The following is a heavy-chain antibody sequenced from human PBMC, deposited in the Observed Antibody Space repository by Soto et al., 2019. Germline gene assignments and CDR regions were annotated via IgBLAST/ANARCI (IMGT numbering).Heavy chain of an antibody. Sequence: QVTLKESGPVLVKPTETLTLTCTVSGFSLSNARMGVSWIRQPPGKALEWLAHIFSNDEKSYSTSLKSRLTIPKDTSKSQVVLTMTNMDPVDTATYSCARGGGAVAGTGWFDPWGQGTLVTVSS. CDR3: ARGGGAVAGTGWFDP. J-gene: IGHJ5*02. V-gene: IGHV2-26*01. CDR1: GFSLSNARMG. CDR2: IFSNDEK. D-gene: IGHD6-19*01.